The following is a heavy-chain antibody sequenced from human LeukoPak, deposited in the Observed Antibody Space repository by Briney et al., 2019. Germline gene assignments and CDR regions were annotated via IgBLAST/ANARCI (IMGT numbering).Heavy chain of an antibody. CDR3: ARGGMRYYDSGGHDY. Sequence: SETLSLTCSVSNGSISSYFWNWVRLPPGKGLEWIGYIYYSGSTNYNPSLKSRVTISLDTSKNQFSLKVISVTAADTAVYYCARGGMRYYDSGGHDYWGQGTLVTVSS. D-gene: IGHD3-22*01. CDR2: IYYSGST. V-gene: IGHV4-59*01. CDR1: NGSISSYF. J-gene: IGHJ4*02.